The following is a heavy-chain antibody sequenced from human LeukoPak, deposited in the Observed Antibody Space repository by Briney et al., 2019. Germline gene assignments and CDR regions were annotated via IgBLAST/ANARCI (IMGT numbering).Heavy chain of an antibody. J-gene: IGHJ6*03. CDR1: GGSFSGYY. CDR3: ARNNYYDFWSGPRYYYYMDV. V-gene: IGHV4-34*01. D-gene: IGHD3-3*01. CDR2: ISHSGSA. Sequence: SETLSLTCAVYGGSFSGYYWSWIRQPPGKGLEWIGEISHSGSANYNPSLKSRVTISVDTSKNQFSLKLSSVTAADTAVYYCARNNYYDFWSGPRYYYYMDVWGKGTTVTVSS.